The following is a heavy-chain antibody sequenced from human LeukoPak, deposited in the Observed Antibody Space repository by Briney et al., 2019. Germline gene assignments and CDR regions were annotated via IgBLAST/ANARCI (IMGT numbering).Heavy chain of an antibody. CDR1: GFSFSSYA. J-gene: IGHJ1*01. CDR3: AKVMGYSSGWLN. V-gene: IGHV3-23*03. CDR2: IFGAGKNTT. D-gene: IGHD6-19*01. Sequence: GGSLRLSCAASGFSFSSYAMNWVRQAPGKGLEWVSIIFGAGKNTTYYADSVKGRFTVSRDNSKNTLYLQMNSLRAEDTAVYYCAKVMGYSSGWLNWGQGTLVTVSS.